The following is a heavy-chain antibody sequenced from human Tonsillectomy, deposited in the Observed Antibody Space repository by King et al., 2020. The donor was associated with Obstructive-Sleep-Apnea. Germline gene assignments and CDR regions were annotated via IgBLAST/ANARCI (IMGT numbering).Heavy chain of an antibody. Sequence: DVQLVQSGGTLVQPGGSLRLSCVASRFSYSEYWRSWVRQAPGEGLEWVANINQEGSEKHYVDSVKGRFTISRDNAKNSVYLQMNRLRAEDTAVYYCARSIALGYWGQGTLVTVSS. CDR1: RFSYSEYW. J-gene: IGHJ4*02. CDR2: INQEGSEK. V-gene: IGHV3-7*01. D-gene: IGHD6-6*01. CDR3: ARSIALGY.